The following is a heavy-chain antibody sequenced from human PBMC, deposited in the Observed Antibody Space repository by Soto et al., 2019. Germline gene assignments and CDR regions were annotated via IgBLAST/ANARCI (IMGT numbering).Heavy chain of an antibody. CDR3: ARLSSSGWPIEY. CDR2: TYYSGNT. D-gene: IGHD6-19*01. J-gene: IGHJ4*02. V-gene: IGHV4-31*03. CDR1: GGSMRSGGYY. Sequence: SETLSLTCPVSGGSMRSGGYYWNWIRQHPGKGLEWIGYTYYSGNTYYNPSLNSRVTISADTSKSQFSLKLSSVTAADTAVYYCARLSSSGWPIEYWGQGTLVPVSS.